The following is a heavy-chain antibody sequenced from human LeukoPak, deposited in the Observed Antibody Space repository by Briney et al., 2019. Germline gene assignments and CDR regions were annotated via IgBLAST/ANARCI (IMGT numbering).Heavy chain of an antibody. CDR2: ISTNGVTI. D-gene: IGHD5-12*01. Sequence: PGGSLRLSCAASGFTFSSYEMNWVRQAPGKGLEWMSYISTNGVTIYYADSVKGRFTISRDNAKNSLYLQMNSLRAEDTAVYYCARDRYGGYDFGFDYWGQGTPVTVSS. CDR1: GFTFSSYE. J-gene: IGHJ4*02. CDR3: ARDRYGGYDFGFDY. V-gene: IGHV3-48*03.